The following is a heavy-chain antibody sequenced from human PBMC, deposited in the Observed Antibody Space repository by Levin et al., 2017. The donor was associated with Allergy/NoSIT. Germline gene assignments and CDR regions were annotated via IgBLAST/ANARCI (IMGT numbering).Heavy chain of an antibody. J-gene: IGHJ4*02. D-gene: IGHD4-11*01. V-gene: IGHV3-21*01. CDR2: ISSSSSYI. Sequence: GESLKISCAASGFTFSSYSMNWVRQAPGKGLEWVSSISSSSSYIYYADSVKGRFTISRDNAKNSLYLQMNSLRAEDTAVYYCASGQTTAGDYWGQGTLVTVSS. CDR3: ASGQTTAGDY. CDR1: GFTFSSYS.